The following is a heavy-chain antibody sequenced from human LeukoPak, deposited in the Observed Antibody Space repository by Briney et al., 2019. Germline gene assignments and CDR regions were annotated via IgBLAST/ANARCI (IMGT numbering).Heavy chain of an antibody. CDR3: AAWGRDSRGYY. J-gene: IGHJ4*02. CDR1: GGSISSYY. Sequence: SETLSLTCTVSGGSISSYYWSWIRQPPGKGLEWIGYIYYSGSTNYNPSLKSRVTISVDTSKNQFSLKLSSVTAADTAVYYCAAWGRDSRGYYWGQGTLVTVSS. CDR2: IYYSGST. V-gene: IGHV4-59*01. D-gene: IGHD3-22*01.